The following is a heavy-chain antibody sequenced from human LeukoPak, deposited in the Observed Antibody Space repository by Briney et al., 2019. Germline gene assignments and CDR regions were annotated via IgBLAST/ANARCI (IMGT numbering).Heavy chain of an antibody. J-gene: IGHJ4*02. Sequence: GGSLRLSCAASGFTFSSYSMNWVRQAPGKGLEWVSSISSTSSYIYYADSVRGRFTISRDNTKNSLYPQMNGLRAEDTAVYYCARDRRIAVAATSDYWGQGTLVTVSS. V-gene: IGHV3-21*01. CDR2: ISSTSSYI. CDR3: ARDRRIAVAATSDY. CDR1: GFTFSSYS. D-gene: IGHD6-19*01.